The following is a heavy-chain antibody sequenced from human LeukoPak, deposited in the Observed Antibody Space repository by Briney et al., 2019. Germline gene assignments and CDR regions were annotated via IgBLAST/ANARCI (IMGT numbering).Heavy chain of an antibody. Sequence: QPGRSLGLSYASSRFTFNSYWLHWAPQAPRNGLVWVAHIHSDGRSTRYADSVKGRFTISRDNAKNILYLQMNTLGAEDTAVYYCARGPAATSGNYYVGDYWGQGTLVTVSS. D-gene: IGHD1-26*01. CDR1: RFTFNSYW. J-gene: IGHJ4*02. V-gene: IGHV3-74*01. CDR3: ARGPAATSGNYYVGDY. CDR2: IHSDGRST.